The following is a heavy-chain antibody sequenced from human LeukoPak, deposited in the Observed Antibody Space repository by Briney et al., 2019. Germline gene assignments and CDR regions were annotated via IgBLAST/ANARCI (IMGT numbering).Heavy chain of an antibody. D-gene: IGHD3-9*01. V-gene: IGHV4-4*07. CDR1: GGSISSYY. Sequence: SETLSLTCTVSGGSISSYYWSWIRQPAGKGLEWIGRIYTSGSTNYNPSLKSRVTMSVDTSKNQFSPKLSSVTAADTAVYYCARVSWFPGSSYYYMDVWDKGTTVTVSS. J-gene: IGHJ6*03. CDR3: ARVSWFPGSSYYYMDV. CDR2: IYTSGST.